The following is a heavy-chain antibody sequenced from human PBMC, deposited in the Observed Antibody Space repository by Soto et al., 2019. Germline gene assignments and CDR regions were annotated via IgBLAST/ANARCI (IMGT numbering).Heavy chain of an antibody. CDR1: GGSISSSSYY. J-gene: IGHJ6*02. CDR3: AAEQLVHYYGMDV. D-gene: IGHD6-6*01. Sequence: SETLSLTCTVSGGSISSSSYYLGWIRQPPGKGLEWIGSIYYSGSTYYNPSLKSRVTISVDTSKNQFSLKLSSVTAADTAVYYCAAEQLVHYYGMDVWGQGTTVTVSS. V-gene: IGHV4-39*01. CDR2: IYYSGST.